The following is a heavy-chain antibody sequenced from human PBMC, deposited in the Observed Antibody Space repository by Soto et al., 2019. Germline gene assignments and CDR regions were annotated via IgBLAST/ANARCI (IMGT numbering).Heavy chain of an antibody. CDR2: MYYSGDT. D-gene: IGHD2-8*02. CDR3: ARHGLGSAWWVFDY. CDR1: GGSVSSSYY. J-gene: IGHJ4*02. V-gene: IGHV4-39*01. Sequence: PSETLSLTCTVSGGSVSSSYYWGWIRQPPGKGLEWVGSMYYSGDTYYNPSLNSRVTISADTSKNQFSLKLRSVTAADTAVYYCARHGLGSAWWVFDYWGQGILVT.